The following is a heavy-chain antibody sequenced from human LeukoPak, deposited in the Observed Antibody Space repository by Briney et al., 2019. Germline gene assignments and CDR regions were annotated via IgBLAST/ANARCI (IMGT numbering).Heavy chain of an antibody. J-gene: IGHJ4*02. Sequence: PSETLSLTCAVYGGSFSGYYWSWIRQPPGKGLEWIGEINHSGSTNYNPSLKSRVTISVDTSKNQFSLKLSSVTAADTAAYYCARGLNYPDYWGQGTLVTVSS. CDR1: GGSFSGYY. V-gene: IGHV4-34*01. CDR2: INHSGST. CDR3: ARGLNYPDY.